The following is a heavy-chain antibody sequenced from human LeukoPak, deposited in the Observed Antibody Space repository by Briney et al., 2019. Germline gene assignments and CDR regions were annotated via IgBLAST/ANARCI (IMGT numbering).Heavy chain of an antibody. CDR2: IYTSGST. CDR1: GGSISSGSYY. CDR3: ARDLFSSSWYANDAFDI. V-gene: IGHV4-61*02. J-gene: IGHJ3*02. D-gene: IGHD6-13*01. Sequence: SETLSLTCTVSGGSISSGSYYWSWIRQPAGKGLEWIGRIYTSGSTNYNPSLKSRVTISVDTYKNQFSLKLSSVTAADTAVYYCARDLFSSSWYANDAFDIWGQGTMVTVSS.